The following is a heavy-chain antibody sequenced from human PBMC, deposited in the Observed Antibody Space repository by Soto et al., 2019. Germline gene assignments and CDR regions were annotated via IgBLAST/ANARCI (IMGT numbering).Heavy chain of an antibody. CDR2: IVVGSGNT. CDR3: AAGYSSGYLISAFDI. Sequence: GASGKVSCQGSGFHFSMLAFRGGAQACGQRLEWIGWIVVGSGNTNYAQKFQERVTITGDMSTSTAYMELSSLRSEDTAVYYCAAGYSSGYLISAFDIWGQGTMVTVSS. J-gene: IGHJ3*02. CDR1: GFHFSMLA. V-gene: IGHV1-58*01. D-gene: IGHD3-22*01.